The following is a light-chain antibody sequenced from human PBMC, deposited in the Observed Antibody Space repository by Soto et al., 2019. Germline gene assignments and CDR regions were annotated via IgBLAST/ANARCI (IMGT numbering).Light chain of an antibody. V-gene: IGKV3-11*01. CDR2: ETS. CDR3: QQRNNWRDT. J-gene: IGKJ5*01. CDR1: QSVSSY. Sequence: EILLTQSTATLSLSPGERATLSCRASQSVSSYLAWYKQKPGLAPRIRMYETSRRATGITDRGSGMLYWKDFTRNISSLEPEDLAVYYCQQRNNWRDTLGQGTRLEI.